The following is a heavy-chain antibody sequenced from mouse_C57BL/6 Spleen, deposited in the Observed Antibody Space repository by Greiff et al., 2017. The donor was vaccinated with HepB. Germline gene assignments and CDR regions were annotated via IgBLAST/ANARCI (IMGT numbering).Heavy chain of an antibody. CDR2: IYPGDGDT. Sequence: VMLVESGAELVKPGASVKISCKASGYAFSSYWMNWVKQRPGKGLEWIGQIYPGDGDTNYNGKFKGKATLTADKSSSTAYMQLSSLTSEDSAVYFCARPLVGSDYYAMDYWGQGTSVTVSS. V-gene: IGHV1-80*01. J-gene: IGHJ4*01. CDR1: GYAFSSYW. D-gene: IGHD3-1*01. CDR3: ARPLVGSDYYAMDY.